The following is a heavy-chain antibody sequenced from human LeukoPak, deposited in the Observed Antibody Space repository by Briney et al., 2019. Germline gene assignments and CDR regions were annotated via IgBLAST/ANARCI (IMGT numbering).Heavy chain of an antibody. CDR1: GGSVSTYY. J-gene: IGHJ4*02. CDR3: ATSGHDYGDHG. V-gene: IGHV4-4*07. D-gene: IGHD4-17*01. CDR2: VYTSGST. Sequence: SETLSLTCTVSGGSVSTYYWSWIRKPAGKGLEWIGRVYTSGSTNYNPSLKSRVTMSVDTSKNQLPLKLSSVTAADTAVYYCATSGHDYGDHGWGQGTLVTVSS.